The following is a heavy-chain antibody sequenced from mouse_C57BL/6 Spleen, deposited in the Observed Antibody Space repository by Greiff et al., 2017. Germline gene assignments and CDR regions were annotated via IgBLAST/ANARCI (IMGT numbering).Heavy chain of an antibody. CDR3: AREGSSYAMDY. Sequence: EVQLQESGPGLVKPSQSLSLTCSVTGYSITSGYYWNWIRQFPGNKLEWMGYISYAGSNNYNPSLKNRISITRDTSKNQFFLKLNSVTTEDTATYYCAREGSSYAMDYWGQGTSVTVSS. J-gene: IGHJ4*01. CDR1: GYSITSGYY. CDR2: ISYAGSN. V-gene: IGHV3-6*01.